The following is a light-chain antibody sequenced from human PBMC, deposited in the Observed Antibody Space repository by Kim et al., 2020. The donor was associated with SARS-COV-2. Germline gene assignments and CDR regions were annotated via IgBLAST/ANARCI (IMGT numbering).Light chain of an antibody. Sequence: GQPVTISCTGNSSDVGGYNYVSWYQQHPGKAPKLMIYEVSKRPSGVPDRFSGSKSGNTASLTVSGLQAEDEADYYCSSYAGSNNLVFGGGTQLTVL. CDR1: SSDVGGYNY. V-gene: IGLV2-8*01. J-gene: IGLJ3*02. CDR2: EVS. CDR3: SSYAGSNNLV.